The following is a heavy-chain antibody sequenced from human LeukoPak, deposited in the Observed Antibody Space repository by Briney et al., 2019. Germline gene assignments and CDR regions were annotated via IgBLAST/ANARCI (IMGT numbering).Heavy chain of an antibody. Sequence: GGSLRLSCAASGFTLSRYSMNWVRQAPGKGLEWVSSISSSSSTIYYADCVKGRFTISRDNAKNSLYLQMYSLRDEDTAVYFCARSQDVDMATMHCWGQGTLVTVSS. CDR3: ARSQDVDMATMHC. CDR2: ISSSSSTI. J-gene: IGHJ4*02. CDR1: GFTLSRYS. V-gene: IGHV3-48*02. D-gene: IGHD5-24*01.